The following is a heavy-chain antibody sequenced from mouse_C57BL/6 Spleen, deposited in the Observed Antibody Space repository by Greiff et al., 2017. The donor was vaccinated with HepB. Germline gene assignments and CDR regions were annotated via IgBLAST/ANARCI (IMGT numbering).Heavy chain of an antibody. Sequence: VQLQQSGAELVRPGASVKLSCKASGYTFTDYYINWVKQRPGHGLEWIARIYPGSGNTYYNEKFKGKATLTAEKSSSTAYMQLSSLTSEDSAVYFCARSHYGSSYDWYFDVWGTGTTVTVSS. D-gene: IGHD1-1*01. V-gene: IGHV1-76*01. CDR3: ARSHYGSSYDWYFDV. CDR1: GYTFTDYY. CDR2: IYPGSGNT. J-gene: IGHJ1*03.